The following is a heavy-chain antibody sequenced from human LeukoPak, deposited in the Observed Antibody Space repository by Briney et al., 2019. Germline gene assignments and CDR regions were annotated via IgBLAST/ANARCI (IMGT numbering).Heavy chain of an antibody. CDR3: ARGGSYYPPIPDY. J-gene: IGHJ4*02. CDR2: INPNSSGT. CDR1: GYTFTGYY. Sequence: ASVKVSCKASGYTFTGYYMHWVRQAPGQGLEWMGWINPNSSGTNYAQKFQGRVTMTRDTSISTAYMELSRLRSDDTAVYYCARGGSYYPPIPDYWGQGTLVTVSS. D-gene: IGHD1-26*01. V-gene: IGHV1-2*02.